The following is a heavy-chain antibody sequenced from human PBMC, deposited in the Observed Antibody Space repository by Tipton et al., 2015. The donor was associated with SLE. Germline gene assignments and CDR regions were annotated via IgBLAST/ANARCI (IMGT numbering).Heavy chain of an antibody. V-gene: IGHV3-53*04. J-gene: IGHJ4*02. D-gene: IGHD3-22*01. Sequence: SLRLSCAASGFTVSSNYMSWVRQAPGKGLEGGSVIYSGGSTYYADPVKGRFTISRPKSKNTLYLQMNSLRAEDTAVYYCASRASSGYYSFDYWGQGTLVTVSS. CDR2: IYSGGST. CDR1: GFTVSSNY. CDR3: ASRASSGYYSFDY.